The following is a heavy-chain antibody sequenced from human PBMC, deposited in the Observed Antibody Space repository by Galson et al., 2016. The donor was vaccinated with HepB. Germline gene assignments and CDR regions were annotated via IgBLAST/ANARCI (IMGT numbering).Heavy chain of an antibody. V-gene: IGHV3-11*01. CDR3: ATGGYDLGLAFDI. CDR2: ISSRDNTL. CDR1: EFIFSDYY. J-gene: IGHJ3*02. Sequence: SLRLSCAASEFIFSDYYMSWIRQAPGKGLEWVSYISSRDNTLYYADSVKGRFTISRDNAKNSLSLQMNSLRAEDTAVYYCATGGYDLGLAFDIWGQGTMVTVSS. D-gene: IGHD5-12*01.